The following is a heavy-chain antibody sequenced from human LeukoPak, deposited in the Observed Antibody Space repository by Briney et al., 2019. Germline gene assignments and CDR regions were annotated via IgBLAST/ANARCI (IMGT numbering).Heavy chain of an antibody. CDR1: GGSISSGGYY. D-gene: IGHD3-16*01. J-gene: IGHJ3*02. V-gene: IGHV4-30-2*03. CDR3: ASVGGGYYGAFDI. Sequence: SEALSLTCTVSGGSISSGGYYWSWIRQPPGKGLEWIGSIYHSGSTYYNPSLKSRVTISVDTSKNQFSLKLSSVTAADTAVYYCASVGGGYYGAFDIWGQGTMVTVSS. CDR2: IYHSGST.